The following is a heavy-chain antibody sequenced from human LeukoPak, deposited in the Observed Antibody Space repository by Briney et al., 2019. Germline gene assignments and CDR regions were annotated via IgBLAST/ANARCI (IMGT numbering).Heavy chain of an antibody. CDR2: IYYSGST. J-gene: IGHJ5*02. CDR3: ARLDSSSYGALGWFDP. CDR1: GGSISSYY. Sequence: SETLSLTCTVSGGSISSYYWSWIRQPPGKGLEWIGYIYYSGSTNYNPSLKSRVTISVDTSKNQFSLKLSSVTAADTAVYYCARLDSSSYGALGWFDPWGQGSLVTVFS. V-gene: IGHV4-59*01. D-gene: IGHD4-11*01.